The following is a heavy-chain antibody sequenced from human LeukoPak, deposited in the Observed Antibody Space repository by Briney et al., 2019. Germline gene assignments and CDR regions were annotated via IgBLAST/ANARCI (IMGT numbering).Heavy chain of an antibody. CDR3: ARDDEDYGGNIDY. CDR1: GFTFTDYY. V-gene: IGHV3-11*06. Sequence: PGESLRLSCAASGFTFTDYYMSWIRQAPGKGLQCLSYISSGSDDIEYADSVRGRFTISRDNAKKSVYLQMNSLRAEDTAVYYCARDDEDYGGNIDYWGQGTLVTVSS. J-gene: IGHJ4*02. CDR2: ISSGSDDI. D-gene: IGHD4-23*01.